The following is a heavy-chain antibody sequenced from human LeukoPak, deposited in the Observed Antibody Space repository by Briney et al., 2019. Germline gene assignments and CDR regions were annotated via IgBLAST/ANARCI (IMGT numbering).Heavy chain of an antibody. D-gene: IGHD4-17*01. J-gene: IGHJ5*02. CDR3: ARHDHTDHGDPNWFDP. CDR2: INAGNGNT. CDR1: GYTFTSYA. V-gene: IGHV1-3*01. Sequence: RASVKVSCKASGYTFTSYAMHWVRQAPGQRLEWMGWINAGNGNTKYPQKFQGRVTITRDTSASTAYMELSSLRSEDTAVYYCARHDHTDHGDPNWFDPWGQGTLVIVSS.